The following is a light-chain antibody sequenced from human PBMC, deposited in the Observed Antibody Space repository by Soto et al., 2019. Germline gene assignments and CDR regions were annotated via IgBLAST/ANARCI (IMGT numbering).Light chain of an antibody. J-gene: IGKJ5*01. CDR3: QQRSNLVS. V-gene: IGKV3-11*01. CDR2: DAS. Sequence: ELVLTQSPATLSLSPGETATLSCRASQSVLTYLGWYQQKPGQAPRLLISDASTRASGIPARFSGSGSGTDFTLTISSLEPEDFAVYYCQQRSNLVSFGPGTRLEIK. CDR1: QSVLTY.